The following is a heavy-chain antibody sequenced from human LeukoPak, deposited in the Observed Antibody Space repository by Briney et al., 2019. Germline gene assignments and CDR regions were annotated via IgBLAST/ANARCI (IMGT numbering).Heavy chain of an antibody. CDR3: ASRPADTTWYGVFDY. D-gene: IGHD3-10*01. Sequence: SETLSLTCSVSGGSINSHYLSWIRQPPGKRLEWIGYIFNTGNTNYNPSLASRVTMSVDPSRAQFFLRLSPVTAADTAIYYCASRPADTTWYGVFDYWSQGTLVTVSS. CDR2: IFNTGNT. J-gene: IGHJ4*02. V-gene: IGHV4-59*11. CDR1: GGSINSHY.